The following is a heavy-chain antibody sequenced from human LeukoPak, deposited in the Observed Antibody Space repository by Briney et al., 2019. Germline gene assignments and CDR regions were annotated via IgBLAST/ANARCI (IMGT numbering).Heavy chain of an antibody. CDR2: IRRDGSET. J-gene: IGHJ4*02. Sequence: GGSLTLSCAASGFTFSNYWMTWVRRAPGKGLEWVANIRRDGSETHYVDSVMGRFTISRDNAKNSLYLQMNSLRAEDTAVYYCARGGGGYYNYFDYWGQGTLVTVSS. CDR3: ARGGGGYYNYFDY. V-gene: IGHV3-7*01. CDR1: GFTFSNYW. D-gene: IGHD3-22*01.